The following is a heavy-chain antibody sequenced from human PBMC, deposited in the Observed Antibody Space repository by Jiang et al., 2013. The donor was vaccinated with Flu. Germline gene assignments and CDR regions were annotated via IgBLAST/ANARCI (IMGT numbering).Heavy chain of an antibody. V-gene: IGHV2-70*01. D-gene: IGHD3-22*01. J-gene: IGHJ4*02. CDR3: ARIQPHYYDSSGYYYPTRYYFDY. CDR2: WIGDDDK. Sequence: WIRQPPGKALEWLARHWIGDDDKYYEHISVRPGLTISKDTSKNQVVLTMTNMDPVDTATYYCARIQPHYYDSSGYYYPTRYYFDYWGQGTRGHRLL.